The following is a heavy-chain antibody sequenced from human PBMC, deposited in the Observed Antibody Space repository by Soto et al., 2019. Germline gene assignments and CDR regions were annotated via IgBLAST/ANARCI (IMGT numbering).Heavy chain of an antibody. CDR2: MFPADSTT. V-gene: IGHV5-51*01. CDR1: GFTFTAYW. J-gene: IGHJ4*02. D-gene: IGHD2-2*01. CDR3: ARVVTGYCSTVSCPADY. Sequence: GESLKISCQTSGFTFTAYWIGWVRQMPGKGLEWMGIMFPADSTTIYSPSFQGQVTMSADKSISTAYLQWDSLKASDSAMYYCARVVTGYCSTVSCPADYWGQGALVTSPQ.